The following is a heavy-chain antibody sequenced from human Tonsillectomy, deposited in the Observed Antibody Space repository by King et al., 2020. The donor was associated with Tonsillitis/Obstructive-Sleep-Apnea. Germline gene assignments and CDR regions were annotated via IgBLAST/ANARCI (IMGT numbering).Heavy chain of an antibody. CDR3: SRRHSRWYFDL. V-gene: IGHV4-39*01. Sequence: MQLQESGPGLVKTSETLSLTCTVSGGSISTSSYYWGWIRQPPGKGLEWIGSIYYSGSTYYNPSLKSRVTISVETSKNQFFLRLSSVTAADTAMYYCSRRHSRWYFDLWGRGTLVTVSS. CDR2: IYYSGST. D-gene: IGHD3-3*02. J-gene: IGHJ2*01. CDR1: GGSISTSSYY.